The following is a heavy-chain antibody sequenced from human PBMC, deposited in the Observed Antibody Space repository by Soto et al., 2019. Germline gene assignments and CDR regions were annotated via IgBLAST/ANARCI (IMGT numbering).Heavy chain of an antibody. J-gene: IGHJ4*02. V-gene: IGHV3-30*19. CDR3: ARWGTTGGFDL. CDR1: GFRFKSFV. Sequence: QLQLVESGGGVVQPGTSLRLSCAASGFRFKSFVMHWVRQAPGKGLDWVAFTSYDGNNKDYGDSVKGRFTVFRDHSQNTLPPQEDFPRTEDTALYFGARWGTTGGFDLWGQGTLVSVSS. CDR2: TSYDGNNK. D-gene: IGHD3-16*01.